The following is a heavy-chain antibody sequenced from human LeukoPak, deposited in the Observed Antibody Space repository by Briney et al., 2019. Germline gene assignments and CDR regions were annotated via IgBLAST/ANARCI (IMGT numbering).Heavy chain of an antibody. Sequence: GGSLRLSCAASAFTFSSYWMHWVRQAPGKGLVWVSRINSDGSSTSYADSVKGRLTISRDNAKNTLYLQMNSLRAEDTAMYYCARGSDCSGGSCYSYWYFDLWGRGTLVTVSS. J-gene: IGHJ2*01. CDR2: INSDGSST. CDR3: ARGSDCSGGSCYSYWYFDL. CDR1: AFTFSSYW. V-gene: IGHV3-74*01. D-gene: IGHD2-15*01.